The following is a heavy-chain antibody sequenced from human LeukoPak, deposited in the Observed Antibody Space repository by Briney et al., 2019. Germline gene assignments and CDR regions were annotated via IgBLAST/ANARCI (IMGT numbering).Heavy chain of an antibody. CDR1: GFTFSNYW. CDR2: IKKDGSEK. J-gene: IGHJ4*02. Sequence: GGSLRLSCAASGFTFSNYWMHWVRQAPGKGLEWVANIKKDGSEKNYVDSVKGRFTISRDNAKNSLYLQMNSLRAEDTAVYYCARDSGYSDYWGQGTLVTVSS. V-gene: IGHV3-7*01. D-gene: IGHD5-24*01. CDR3: ARDSGYSDY.